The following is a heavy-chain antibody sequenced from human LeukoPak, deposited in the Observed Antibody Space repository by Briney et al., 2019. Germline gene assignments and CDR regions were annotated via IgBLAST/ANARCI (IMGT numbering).Heavy chain of an antibody. J-gene: IGHJ6*03. Sequence: GGSLRLSCGVSGFTFSKAWMNWLRKTPGKGLEWVGHIKSKTDGGTTDYGAPVKGRFTISRDDSKNTVYLQMNSLKTEDTAIYYCTAYYDFWRVYMDVWGKGTTVTVSS. CDR3: TAYYDFWRVYMDV. CDR2: IKSKTDGGTT. D-gene: IGHD3-3*01. CDR1: GFTFSKAW. V-gene: IGHV3-15*01.